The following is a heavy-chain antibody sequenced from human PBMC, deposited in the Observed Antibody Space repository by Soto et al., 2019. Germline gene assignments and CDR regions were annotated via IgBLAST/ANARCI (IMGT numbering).Heavy chain of an antibody. CDR3: ARGDEYDFWDGYYYYGMDV. Sequence: QVQLVQSGSELKKPGASVKVSCKASGYTFTSYAMNWVRQAPGQGLEWMGWINTNTGNPTYAQGFTGRFVFSLDTYVSTAYLQLCSLKAEDTAVYYCARGDEYDFWDGYYYYGMDVWGQGTTVTVSS. CDR1: GYTFTSYA. V-gene: IGHV7-4-1*01. D-gene: IGHD3-3*01. CDR2: INTNTGNP. J-gene: IGHJ6*01.